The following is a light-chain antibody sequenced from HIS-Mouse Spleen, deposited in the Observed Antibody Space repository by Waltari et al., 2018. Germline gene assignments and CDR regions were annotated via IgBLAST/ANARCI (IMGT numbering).Light chain of an antibody. Sequence: QSALTQPASVSGSPGQSIPISCPGTSRDVGSYKLVSWYQQHPGKAPKLMIYEGSKRPSGVSNRFSGSKSGNTASLTISGLQAEDEADYYCCSYAVSSTWVFGGGTKLTVL. CDR1: SRDVGSYKL. J-gene: IGLJ3*02. CDR2: EGS. V-gene: IGLV2-23*01. CDR3: CSYAVSSTWV.